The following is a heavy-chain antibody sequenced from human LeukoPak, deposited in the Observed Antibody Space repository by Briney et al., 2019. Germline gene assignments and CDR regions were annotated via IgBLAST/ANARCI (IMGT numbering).Heavy chain of an antibody. CDR1: GYTLTDKY. V-gene: IGHV1-2*02. J-gene: IGHJ4*02. D-gene: IGHD1/OR15-1a*01. CDR3: AREEQYNMYFDY. CDR2: INPNNGDT. Sequence: ASVKVSCKASGYTLTDKYLHWVRQASGHGPEWMGWINPNNGDTTYAQKFQGRVTMTRDTSISTAYMELSRLTSDDTAVYYCAREEQYNMYFDYWGQGTLVTVSS.